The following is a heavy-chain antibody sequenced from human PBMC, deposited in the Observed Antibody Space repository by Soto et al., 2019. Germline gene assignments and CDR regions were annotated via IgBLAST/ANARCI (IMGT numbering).Heavy chain of an antibody. J-gene: IGHJ4*02. V-gene: IGHV5-10-1*01. CDR2: IDPSDSYT. Sequence: GESLKISCKGSGYSFTSYWISWVRQMPGKGLEWMGRIDPSDSYTNYSPSFQGHVTISADKSISTAYLQWSSLKASDTAMYYCARHGGSSWGGSYFDYWGQGTLVTVSS. D-gene: IGHD6-13*01. CDR3: ARHGGSSWGGSYFDY. CDR1: GYSFTSYW.